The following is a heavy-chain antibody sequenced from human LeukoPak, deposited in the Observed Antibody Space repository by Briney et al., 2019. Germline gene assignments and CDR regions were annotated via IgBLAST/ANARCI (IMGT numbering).Heavy chain of an antibody. Sequence: GSLRLSCAASGITLSTYAMHWVRQAPGKGLEWVAVISYDGSNKYYADSVKGRFTISRDNFKNTLYLQMNSLRAEDTAVYYCARAYSSSFRDWGQGTLVTVSS. J-gene: IGHJ4*02. V-gene: IGHV3-30-3*01. CDR1: GITLSTYA. CDR2: ISYDGSNK. CDR3: ARAYSSSFRD. D-gene: IGHD6-6*01.